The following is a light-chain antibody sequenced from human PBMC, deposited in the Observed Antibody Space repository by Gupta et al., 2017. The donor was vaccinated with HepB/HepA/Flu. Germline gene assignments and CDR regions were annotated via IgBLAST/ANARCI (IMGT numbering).Light chain of an antibody. J-gene: IGLJ2*01. CDR1: NIETKS. Sequence: SYVLTQPPSVSVAPGKTARINWGGDNIETKSVHWYQQKPGQAPVLVVYDDSDRPSGIPERFSGSNSGYTATLTISRVEAGDEADDYCHVWDSVADDGDVVFGGGTKLTVL. V-gene: IGLV3-21*03. CDR2: DDS. CDR3: HVWDSVADDGDVV.